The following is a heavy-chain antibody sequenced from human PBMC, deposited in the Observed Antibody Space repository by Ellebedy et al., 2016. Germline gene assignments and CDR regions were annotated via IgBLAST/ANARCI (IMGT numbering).Heavy chain of an antibody. V-gene: IGHV1-18*01. CDR1: GS. Sequence: ASVKVSXXASGSISWMRQAPGQGLEWMGWISSYTGNTLYAQKLKGRVAMTTDPSATTVYMELRNLASDDTAVYYCARDRLAVGLNPGSPDHHHYCMDVWGKGTTVTVSS. D-gene: IGHD1-14*01. J-gene: IGHJ6*03. CDR2: ISSYTGNT. CDR3: ARDRLAVGLNPGSPDHHHYCMDV.